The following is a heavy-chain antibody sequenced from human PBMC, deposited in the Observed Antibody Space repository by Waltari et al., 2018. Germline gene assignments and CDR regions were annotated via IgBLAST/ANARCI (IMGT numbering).Heavy chain of an antibody. Sequence: QLQLQESGPGLVKPSETLSLTCTVSGGSISSSSYYWGWIRQPPGKGLEWIGSIYYSGSTYYNPSLKSRVTISVDTSKNQFSLKLSSVTAADTAVYYCARGWLPPYWYFDLWGRGTLVTVSS. CDR2: IYYSGST. CDR1: GGSISSSSYY. CDR3: ARGWLPPYWYFDL. J-gene: IGHJ2*01. D-gene: IGHD6-19*01. V-gene: IGHV4-39*01.